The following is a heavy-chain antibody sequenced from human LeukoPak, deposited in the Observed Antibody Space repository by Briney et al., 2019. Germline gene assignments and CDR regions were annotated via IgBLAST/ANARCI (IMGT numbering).Heavy chain of an antibody. V-gene: IGHV3-21*05. CDR3: TKHITTDATTPFHYGMDV. CDR2: ISDTGTYT. CDR1: GFSFSSHP. Sequence: GGSLRLSCAASGFSFSSHPFNWVRQAPGKGLEWVSFISDTGTYTKYADSVKGRFTISRDNAKNSLHLQMDSLRAEDTAVYYCTKHITTDATTPFHYGMDVWGQGTTVTVSS. D-gene: IGHD3-22*01. J-gene: IGHJ6*02.